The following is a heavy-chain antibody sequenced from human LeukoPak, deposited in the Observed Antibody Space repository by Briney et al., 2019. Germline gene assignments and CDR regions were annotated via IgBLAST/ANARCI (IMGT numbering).Heavy chain of an antibody. CDR1: GFTFSSYW. D-gene: IGHD3-10*01. CDR2: INSDGSST. Sequence: PGGSLRLSCAASGFTFSSYWMHWVRQAPGKGLVWVSRINSDGSSTSYADSVKGRFTISRDNAKNTLYLQMNSPRAEDTAVYYCASIHYYGSGSHDYWGQGTLVTVSS. CDR3: ASIHYYGSGSHDY. J-gene: IGHJ4*02. V-gene: IGHV3-74*01.